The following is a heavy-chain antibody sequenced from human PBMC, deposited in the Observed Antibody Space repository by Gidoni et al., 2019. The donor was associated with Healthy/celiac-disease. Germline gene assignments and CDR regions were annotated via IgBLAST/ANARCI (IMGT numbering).Heavy chain of an antibody. CDR2: ISGSGGST. Sequence: EVQLLESGGGLVQPGGSLRLSCVASGFTFSSYAMNWVRQAPGKGLEWVSAISGSGGSTYYADSVKGRFTISRDNSKNTLYLQMNSLRAEDTAVYYCAKDLVRGVILLNNYYYYYGMDVWGQGTTVTVSS. D-gene: IGHD3-10*01. CDR1: GFTFSSYA. J-gene: IGHJ6*02. V-gene: IGHV3-23*01. CDR3: AKDLVRGVILLNNYYYYYGMDV.